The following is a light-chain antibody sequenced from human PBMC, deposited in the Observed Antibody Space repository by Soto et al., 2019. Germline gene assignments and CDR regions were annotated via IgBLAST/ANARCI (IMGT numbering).Light chain of an antibody. CDR2: AAS. CDR3: QKYNSAPWT. CDR1: QGISNS. Sequence: DIQMTQSPSSLSASVGDRVTITCRASQGISNSLAWYQQKPGNVPKLLIYAASTLQSGVPSRFSGSGSGTDFTLTISSLQPEDVATYYCQKYNSAPWTFGQGPKVEIK. J-gene: IGKJ1*01. V-gene: IGKV1-27*01.